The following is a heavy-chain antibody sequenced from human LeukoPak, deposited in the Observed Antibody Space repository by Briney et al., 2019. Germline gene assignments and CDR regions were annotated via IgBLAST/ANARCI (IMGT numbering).Heavy chain of an antibody. CDR2: ISYDGSYK. J-gene: IGHJ4*02. Sequence: PGGSLRLSCAASGFMVSDYYMSWIRQAPGKRLEWVAVISYDGSYKYYADSVKGRFTISRDNSKNTLYLQMNSLRPEDTAVYYCARDLAVTTGYFDYWGQGTLVTVSS. D-gene: IGHD4-17*01. V-gene: IGHV3-30*03. CDR3: ARDLAVTTGYFDY. CDR1: GFMVSDYY.